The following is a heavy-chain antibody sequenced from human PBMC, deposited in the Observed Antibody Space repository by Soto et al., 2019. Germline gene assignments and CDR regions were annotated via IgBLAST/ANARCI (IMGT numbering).Heavy chain of an antibody. CDR1: GYTFTSYY. V-gene: IGHV1-46*01. CDR3: AGVRQPYGMDV. J-gene: IGHJ6*02. CDR2: INPSGGST. D-gene: IGHD5-18*01. Sequence: EASVKVSCKASGYTFTSYYMHWVRQAPGQGLEWMGIINPSGGSTSYAQKFQGRVTMTRDTSTSTVYMELSSLRSEDTAVYYCAGVRQPYGMDVWGQGTTVTVSS.